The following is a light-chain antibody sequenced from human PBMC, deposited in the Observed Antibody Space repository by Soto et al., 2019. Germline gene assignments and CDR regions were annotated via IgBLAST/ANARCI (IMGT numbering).Light chain of an antibody. CDR3: YSYTTSSTYA. CDR1: SSDVGGYNY. CDR2: HVS. J-gene: IGLJ1*01. V-gene: IGLV2-14*01. Sequence: QSVLTQPASVSESPGQSITLSCTGTSSDVGGYNYVSWYQQHPAKVPKLMIYHVSNRPSGVSDRFSGSKSGNTASLTISGLQAEDEGDYYCYSYTTSSTYAFGTGTKVTVL.